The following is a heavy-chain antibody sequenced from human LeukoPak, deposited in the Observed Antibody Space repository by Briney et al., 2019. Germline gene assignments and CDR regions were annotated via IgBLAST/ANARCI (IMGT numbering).Heavy chain of an antibody. J-gene: IGHJ5*02. D-gene: IGHD1-1*01. V-gene: IGHV1-8*03. CDR1: GYTFTSYD. Sequence: GASVKVSCKASGYTFTSYDINWVRQATGQGLEWMGWMNPNSGNTGYAQKFQGRVTITRNTSISTAYMELSSLRSEDTAVYYCARGLRGDPKLERRQGDWFDPWGQGTLVTVSS. CDR3: ARGLRGDPKLERRQGDWFDP. CDR2: MNPNSGNT.